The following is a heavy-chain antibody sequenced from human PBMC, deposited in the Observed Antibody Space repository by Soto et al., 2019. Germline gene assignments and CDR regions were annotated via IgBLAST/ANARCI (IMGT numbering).Heavy chain of an antibody. Sequence: EVQLVESGGGLVKPGGSLRLSCAASGFTFSNAWMNWVRQAPGKGLEWVGRIKSKTDGGTTDYAAPVKGRFTISRDDSKNTLYLQMNSLKTEHTAVYYCTTAQPIFGVVTGDYWGQGTLVTVAS. J-gene: IGHJ4*02. CDR3: TTAQPIFGVVTGDY. CDR1: GFTFSNAW. V-gene: IGHV3-15*07. D-gene: IGHD3-3*02. CDR2: IKSKTDGGTT.